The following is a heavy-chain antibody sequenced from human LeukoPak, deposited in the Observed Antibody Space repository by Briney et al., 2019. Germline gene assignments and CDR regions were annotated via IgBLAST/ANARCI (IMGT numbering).Heavy chain of an antibody. CDR3: AKVPSKYYYDSSGGLH. D-gene: IGHD3-22*01. CDR2: LDTTGAST. Sequence: GGSLRLSCAASGFTFSSYAMSWVRQAPGKGLEWVSSLDTTGASTFFADSVRGRFIVSRDNSKNTLYLQMSSLRAEDTAVYYCAKVPSKYYYDSSGGLHWGQGTLVTVSS. J-gene: IGHJ4*02. CDR1: GFTFSSYA. V-gene: IGHV3-23*01.